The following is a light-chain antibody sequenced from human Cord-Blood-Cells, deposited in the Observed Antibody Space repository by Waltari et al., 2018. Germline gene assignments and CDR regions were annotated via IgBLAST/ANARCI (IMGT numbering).Light chain of an antibody. V-gene: IGKV1-39*01. J-gene: IGKJ2*01. CDR3: QQYNSNPHT. CDR1: QSSSSY. CDR2: AAS. Sequence: EIHMKKSQSSLSVSVGDRDTITVRASQSSSSYLNWYQQKPGKAPKLLIYAASSLQSGVPSRFSGSGSWTDFTLTISSLQPEDFATYYCQQYNSNPHTFGRGTKLEIK.